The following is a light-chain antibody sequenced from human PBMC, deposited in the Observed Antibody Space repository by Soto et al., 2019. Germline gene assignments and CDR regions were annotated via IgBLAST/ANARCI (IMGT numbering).Light chain of an antibody. V-gene: IGKV3-15*01. CDR2: GAS. Sequence: EIVMTQSPATLSVSPGESATLSCRASQSVNSNLVWYQHKPGQAPRLLIYGASTRATGIPARFSGSGSGTEFTLTISSLQSEDFAVYYCQQYNNWPRTFGHGTKVDIK. CDR3: QQYNNWPRT. J-gene: IGKJ1*01. CDR1: QSVNSN.